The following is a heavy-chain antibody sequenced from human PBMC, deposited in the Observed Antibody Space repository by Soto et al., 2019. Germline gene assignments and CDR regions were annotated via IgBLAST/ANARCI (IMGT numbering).Heavy chain of an antibody. D-gene: IGHD3-3*01. J-gene: IGHJ6*02. CDR2: ISYDGSNK. CDR3: AKDQGRYDFWSGYYKGLGRYGMDV. CDR1: GFTFSSYG. V-gene: IGHV3-30*18. Sequence: GGSLRLSCAASGFTFSSYGMHWVRQAPGKGLEWVAVISYDGSNKYYADPVKGRFTISRDNSKNTLYLQMNSLRAEDTAVYYCAKDQGRYDFWSGYYKGLGRYGMDVWGQGTTVTVSS.